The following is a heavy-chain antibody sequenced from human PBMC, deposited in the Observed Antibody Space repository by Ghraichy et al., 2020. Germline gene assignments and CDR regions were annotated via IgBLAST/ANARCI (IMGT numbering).Heavy chain of an antibody. CDR1: GGSISSYY. D-gene: IGHD3-16*01. CDR2: IYYSGST. V-gene: IGHV4-59*01. Sequence: SETLSLTCTVSGGSISSYYWSWIRQPPGKGLEWIGYIYYSGSTNYNPSLKSRVTISVDTSKNQFSLKLSSVTAADTAVYYCAREGPWGTRFFDYWGQGTLVTVSS. J-gene: IGHJ4*02. CDR3: AREGPWGTRFFDY.